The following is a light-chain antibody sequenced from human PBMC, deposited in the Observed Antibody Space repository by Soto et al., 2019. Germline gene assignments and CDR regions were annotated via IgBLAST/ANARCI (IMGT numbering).Light chain of an antibody. V-gene: IGLV2-23*02. CDR3: CSYAGDSTCAVL. Sequence: QSALTQPASVSGSPGQSITISCTGTSGDVGSHNLVSWYQQHPGQAPKLLIFEVNLRPSGVSNRFSGSKSGNTASLTISGLQSEDEADYYCCSYAGDSTCAVLFGGGTKLTVL. CDR2: EVN. J-gene: IGLJ2*01. CDR1: SGDVGSHNL.